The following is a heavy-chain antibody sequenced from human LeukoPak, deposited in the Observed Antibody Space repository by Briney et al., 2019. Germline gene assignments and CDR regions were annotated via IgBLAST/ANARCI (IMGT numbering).Heavy chain of an antibody. J-gene: IGHJ4*02. Sequence: GGSLRLSCAASGFTFDDYAMHWVRQAPGKGLEWVSGISWNSGSIGYADSVKGRFTISRDNAKNSLYLQMNSLRAEDTALYYCAKGVSIYYGSGSYLDYWGQGTLVTVSS. CDR1: GFTFDDYA. V-gene: IGHV3-9*01. D-gene: IGHD3-10*01. CDR3: AKGVSIYYGSGSYLDY. CDR2: ISWNSGSI.